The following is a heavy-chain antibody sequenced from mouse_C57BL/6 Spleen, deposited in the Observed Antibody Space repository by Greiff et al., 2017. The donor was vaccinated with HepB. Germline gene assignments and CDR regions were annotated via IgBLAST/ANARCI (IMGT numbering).Heavy chain of an antibody. CDR2: IDPEDGET. CDR3: ARWGTTVVGDWYLDV. Sequence: EVQLQQSGAELVKPGASVKLSCTASGFNIKDYYMHWVKQRTEQGLEWIGRIDPEDGETKYAPKFQGKATITADTSSNTAYLQLSSLTSEDTAVYCGARWGTTVVGDWYLDVWGTGTTVTVSS. J-gene: IGHJ1*03. V-gene: IGHV14-2*01. D-gene: IGHD1-1*01. CDR1: GFNIKDYY.